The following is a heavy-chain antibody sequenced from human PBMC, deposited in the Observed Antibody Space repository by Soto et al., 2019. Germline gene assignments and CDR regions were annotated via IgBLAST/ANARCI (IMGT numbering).Heavy chain of an antibody. CDR2: IYHSGST. Sequence: SETLSLTCAVSGGSISSGGYSWSWIRQPPGKGLEWIGYIYHSGSTYYNPSLKSRVTISVDRSKNQFSLKLSSVTAADTAVYYCASSSGWYNGAFDYWGQGTLVTVSS. CDR3: ASSSGWYNGAFDY. CDR1: GGSISSGGYS. J-gene: IGHJ4*02. D-gene: IGHD6-19*01. V-gene: IGHV4-30-2*01.